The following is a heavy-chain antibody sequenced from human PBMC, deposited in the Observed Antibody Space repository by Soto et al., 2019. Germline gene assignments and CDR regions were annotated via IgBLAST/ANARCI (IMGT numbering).Heavy chain of an antibody. V-gene: IGHV4-59*01. CDR3: ARAGTNMVQFDY. CDR2: IYYSGST. D-gene: IGHD3-10*01. CDR1: GGSINSYF. J-gene: IGHJ4*02. Sequence: SETLSLTCTVSGGSINSYFWSWIRQSPGKGLEWIGHIYYSGSTSYSPSLKSRVSISVDTAKNQFSLEVHSVTAADTAVYYCARAGTNMVQFDYWGQGTLVTVSS.